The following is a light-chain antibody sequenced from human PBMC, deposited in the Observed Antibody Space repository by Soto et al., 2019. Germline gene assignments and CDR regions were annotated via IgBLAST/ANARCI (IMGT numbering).Light chain of an antibody. CDR2: KAS. CDR1: QSISSW. V-gene: IGKV1-5*03. J-gene: IGKJ4*01. CDR3: QQDDSYST. Sequence: DIQMTLFPSTQSASVGDRVIITCRASQSISSWLALYQQKPGKAPNLLIYKASSLASGVPSRFIGSGFGTEFTLTISSRQPDDISTYYYQQDDSYSTFGGGTKVGIK.